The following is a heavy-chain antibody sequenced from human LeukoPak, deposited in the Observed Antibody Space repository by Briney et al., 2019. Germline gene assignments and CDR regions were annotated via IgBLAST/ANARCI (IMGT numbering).Heavy chain of an antibody. CDR1: GFRFTSYW. D-gene: IGHD1-26*01. CDR3: ASRQGSHDY. J-gene: IGHJ4*02. Sequence: GASLRISCKGSGFRFTSYWISWVRQMPGKGLEWMGRIDPSDSYTNYSPSFQGHVTISADKSISTAYLQWSSLKASDTAMYYCASRQGSHDYWGQGTLVTVSS. V-gene: IGHV5-10-1*01. CDR2: IDPSDSYT.